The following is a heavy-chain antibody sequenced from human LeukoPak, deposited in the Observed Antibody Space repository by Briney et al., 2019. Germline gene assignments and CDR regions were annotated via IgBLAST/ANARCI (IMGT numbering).Heavy chain of an antibody. CDR3: ARGAGRYFDWFDP. CDR1: GFTFSSYE. V-gene: IGHV3-48*03. D-gene: IGHD3-9*01. Sequence: PGGSLRLSCAASGFTFSSYEMNWVRQAPGKGLEWVSYISSSGSTIYYADSVKGRFTISRDNAKNPLYLQMNSLRAEDTAVYYCARGAGRYFDWFDPWGQGTLVTVSS. CDR2: ISSSGSTI. J-gene: IGHJ5*02.